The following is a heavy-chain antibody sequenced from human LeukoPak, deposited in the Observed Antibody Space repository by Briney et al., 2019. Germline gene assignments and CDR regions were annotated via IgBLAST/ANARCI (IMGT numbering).Heavy chain of an antibody. J-gene: IGHJ4*02. CDR1: GGSISGFY. CDR3: ARGRYSSSLDY. V-gene: IGHV4-4*07. Sequence: SETLSLSCTVSGGSISGFYWSWIRQPAGKGLEWIGRIYTSGSTNYNPSLKSRVTMSLDTSKNQFSLKLSSVTAADTAVYYCARGRYSSSLDYWGQGTLVTVSS. D-gene: IGHD6-13*01. CDR2: IYTSGST.